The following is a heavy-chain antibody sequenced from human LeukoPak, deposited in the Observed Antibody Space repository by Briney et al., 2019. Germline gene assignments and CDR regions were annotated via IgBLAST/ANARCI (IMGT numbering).Heavy chain of an antibody. Sequence: ASVKVSCKASGYTFTGYYMHWVRQAPGQGLEWMGWINPNSGGTNYAQKFQGRVTMTRDTSISTAYMELGRLRSDDTAVYYCARDLNSGGATISYYYGMDVWGQGTTVTVSS. D-gene: IGHD1-26*01. CDR2: INPNSGGT. V-gene: IGHV1-2*02. J-gene: IGHJ6*02. CDR3: ARDLNSGGATISYYYGMDV. CDR1: GYTFTGYY.